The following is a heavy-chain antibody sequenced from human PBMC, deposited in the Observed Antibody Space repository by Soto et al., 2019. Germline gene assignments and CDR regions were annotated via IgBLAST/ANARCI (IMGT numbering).Heavy chain of an antibody. V-gene: IGHV3-30*03. J-gene: IGHJ3*02. D-gene: IGHD1-26*01. Sequence: GGSLRLSCAVSGFIFSSHGMHWVRQAPGKGLEWVAVISYDGSNKYYADSVKGRFTISRDNSKNTLDLQMNSLRAEDTAVYYCARHLRSGSPAGLGAFDIWGQGTMVTVSS. CDR1: GFIFSSHG. CDR3: ARHLRSGSPAGLGAFDI. CDR2: ISYDGSNK.